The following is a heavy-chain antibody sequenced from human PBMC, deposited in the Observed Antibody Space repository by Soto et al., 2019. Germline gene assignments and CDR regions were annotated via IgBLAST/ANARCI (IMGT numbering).Heavy chain of an antibody. CDR1: GYTFTSYA. CDR2: INAGNGNT. Sequence: QVQLVQSGAEEKKPGASVKVSCKASGYTFTSYAMHWVRQAPGQRLEWMGWINAGNGNTKYSQKFQGRVTITRDTSGSQGYREVSRLRSEGTAVYFCARALVVVTAPGYLGQGTLVTVSS. D-gene: IGHD2-21*02. CDR3: ARALVVVTAPGY. J-gene: IGHJ4*02. V-gene: IGHV1-3*05.